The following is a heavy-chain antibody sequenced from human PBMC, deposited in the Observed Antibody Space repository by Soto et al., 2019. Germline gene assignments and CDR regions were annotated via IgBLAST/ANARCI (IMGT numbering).Heavy chain of an antibody. CDR2: ISYSGTT. D-gene: IGHD5-18*01. CDR1: GDSISSINNY. J-gene: IGHJ5*02. V-gene: IGHV4-30-4*01. Sequence: QVQLQESGPGLVKPSQTLSLTCTVSGDSISSINNYWSWIRQPPGEGLEWIGFISYSGTTSYSPSLKSRVAISLDTSKNHFSLSLNFVTAADTAVYYCARGRGYSYGLDPWGQGSLVTVSS. CDR3: ARGRGYSYGLDP.